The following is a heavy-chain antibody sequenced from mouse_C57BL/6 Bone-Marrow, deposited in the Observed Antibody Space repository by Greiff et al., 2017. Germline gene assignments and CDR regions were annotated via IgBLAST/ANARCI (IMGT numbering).Heavy chain of an antibody. CDR1: GFTFNDYY. Sequence: VQLQQSGPVLVKPGASVKMSCKASGFTFNDYYMNWVKQSHGKSLEWIGVINPYNGGTSYNQKFKGKATLTVDKSSSTAYMELHSLTSEDSAVSYCTGRSYYYGSSYPFAYWGQGTLVTVSA. D-gene: IGHD1-1*01. J-gene: IGHJ3*01. CDR3: TGRSYYYGSSYPFAY. V-gene: IGHV1-19*01. CDR2: INPYNGGT.